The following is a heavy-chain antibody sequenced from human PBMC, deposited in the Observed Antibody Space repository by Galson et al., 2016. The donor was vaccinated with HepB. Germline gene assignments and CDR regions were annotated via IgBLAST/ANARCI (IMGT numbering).Heavy chain of an antibody. CDR1: GYTFTSYY. CDR2: INPKSGGT. Sequence: SVKVSCKASGYTFTSYYIHWVRQAPGQGLEWMGCINPKSGGTKYAQEFQGRVTVTRDTSIGTGYMELTRLRSEDTAVYFCAAGGRLTYDYDSTGYSSNHFYGMDVWGQGTSVTVSS. J-gene: IGHJ6*02. D-gene: IGHD3-22*01. V-gene: IGHV1-2*02. CDR3: AAGGRLTYDYDSTGYSSNHFYGMDV.